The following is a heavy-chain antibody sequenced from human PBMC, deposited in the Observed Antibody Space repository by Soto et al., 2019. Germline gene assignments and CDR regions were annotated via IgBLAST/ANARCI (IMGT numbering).Heavy chain of an antibody. CDR2: ISGSGGST. CDR3: AKDPEYYYDSKDI. V-gene: IGHV3-23*01. J-gene: IGHJ3*02. D-gene: IGHD3-22*01. CDR1: GFTFSSYA. Sequence: PGGSLRLSCAASGFTFSSYAMSWVRQAPGKGLEWVSAISGSGGSTYYADSVKGRFTISRDNSKNTLYLQMNSLRAEDTAVYYWAKDPEYYYDSKDIWGQGTMVTVSS.